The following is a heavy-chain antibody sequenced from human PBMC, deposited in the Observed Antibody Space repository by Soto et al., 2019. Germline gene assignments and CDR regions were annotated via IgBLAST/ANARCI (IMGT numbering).Heavy chain of an antibody. J-gene: IGHJ4*02. Sequence: GGSLRLSCAASGFTFSSYAMHWVRQAPGKGLEWVAVISYDGSNKYYADSVKGRFTISRDNSKNTLYLQMNSLRAEDTAVYYCARDLRGGQPLLLNFDYWGQGTLVTVSS. CDR3: ARDLRGGQPLLLNFDY. D-gene: IGHD2-15*01. V-gene: IGHV3-30-3*01. CDR2: ISYDGSNK. CDR1: GFTFSSYA.